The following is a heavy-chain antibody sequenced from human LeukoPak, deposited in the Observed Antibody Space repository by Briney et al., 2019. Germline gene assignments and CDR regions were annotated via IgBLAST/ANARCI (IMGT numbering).Heavy chain of an antibody. D-gene: IGHD4-17*01. CDR3: ARRKTNDYGDYLGAFDI. CDR1: GLTYSRYC. V-gene: IGHV3-7*04. Sequence: GGSLRLPCAASGLTYSRYCMSGAPQAPEKGLECVANKKQDGSEKYFVDSVKGRFTTSRDNAKNTLYLQMISLRAEDTAVYYCARRKTNDYGDYLGAFDIWGEGAMVSVSS. CDR2: KKQDGSEK. J-gene: IGHJ3*02.